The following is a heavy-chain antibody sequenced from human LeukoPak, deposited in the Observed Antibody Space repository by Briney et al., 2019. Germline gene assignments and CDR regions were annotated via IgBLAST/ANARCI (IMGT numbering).Heavy chain of an antibody. CDR3: AREGYCSGGSCPPAHYYYYYYMDV. D-gene: IGHD2-15*01. Sequence: SETLSLTCTVSGNSISSSDYYWSWIRQPAGKGLEWIGSIYTSGSTTYNPSLKSRVTISGDTSENQFSLKLSSVTAADTAVYYCAREGYCSGGSCPPAHYYYYYYMDVWGKGTTVTISS. J-gene: IGHJ6*03. CDR1: GNSISSSDYY. CDR2: IYTSGST. V-gene: IGHV4-61*02.